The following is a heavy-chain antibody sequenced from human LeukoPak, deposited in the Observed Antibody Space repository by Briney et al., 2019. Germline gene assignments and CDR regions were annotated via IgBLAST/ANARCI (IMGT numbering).Heavy chain of an antibody. D-gene: IGHD1-26*01. V-gene: IGHV3-15*01. CDR2: IKSKTDDGTT. J-gene: IGHJ4*02. CDR3: TTGLVGATLDDY. CDR1: GFTFSNAW. Sequence: RGSLRLSCAPSGFTFSNAWMSWVRQAPGKGLEWVGRIKSKTDDGTTDYAAPVKGRFTISRDDSKNTLYLQMNSLKTEDTAVYYCTTGLVGATLDDYWGQGTLGTVSS.